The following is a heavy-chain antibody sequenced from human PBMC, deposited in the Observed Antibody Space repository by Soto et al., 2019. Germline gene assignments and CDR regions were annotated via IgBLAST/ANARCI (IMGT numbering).Heavy chain of an antibody. Sequence: SDTLALTFAVSGSAISSNNWWGWIRHPPGKGLEWIGYIYYSGTTYYNPSLKSRVTMSVDTSKNQFSLKLTSVTAVDTAVYYCVKMTIQGPIDYCGQGTLFTVSS. V-gene: IGHV4-28*01. D-gene: IGHD3-3*01. CDR2: IYYSGTT. J-gene: IGHJ4*01. CDR3: VKMTIQGPIDY. CDR1: GSAISSNNW.